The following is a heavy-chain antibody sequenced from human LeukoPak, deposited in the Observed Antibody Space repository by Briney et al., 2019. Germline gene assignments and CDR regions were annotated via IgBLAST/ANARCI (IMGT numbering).Heavy chain of an antibody. Sequence: GGSLRLSCVASGFTFNNYAMTWVRQAPGQGLEWVSGINWSGEITGYADSVKGRFTISRDNAKNSLYLQMNSVRAEDTAFYYCARVFRDGEKECFDAWGQGILVTVSS. D-gene: IGHD2-21*02. CDR1: GFTFNNYA. CDR3: ARVFRDGEKECFDA. V-gene: IGHV3-20*04. CDR2: INWSGEIT. J-gene: IGHJ5*02.